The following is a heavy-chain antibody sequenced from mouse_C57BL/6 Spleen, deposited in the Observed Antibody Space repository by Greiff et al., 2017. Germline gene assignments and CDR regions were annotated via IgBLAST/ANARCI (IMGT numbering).Heavy chain of an antibody. CDR2: IYPRDGST. CDR1: GYTFTSYD. Sequence: VKLVESGPELVKPGASVKLSCKASGYTFTSYDINWVKQRPGQGLEWIGWIYPRDGSTKYNEKFKGKATLTVDTSSSTAYMELHSLTSEDSAVYFCARLGGGSWGQGTLVTVSA. J-gene: IGHJ3*01. V-gene: IGHV1-85*01. D-gene: IGHD4-1*01. CDR3: ARLGGGS.